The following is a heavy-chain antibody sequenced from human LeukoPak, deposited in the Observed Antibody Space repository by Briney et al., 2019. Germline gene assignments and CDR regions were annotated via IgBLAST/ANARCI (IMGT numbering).Heavy chain of an antibody. CDR1: GYTFTSYG. D-gene: IGHD5-12*01. V-gene: IGHV1-18*01. Sequence: GASVKVSCKASGYTFTSYGISWVRQAPGQGLEWMGWISAYNGNTNYAQRLQGRVTMTTDTSTSTAYMELRSLRSDDTAAYYCARVRGGYSGYEIDYWGQGTLVTVSS. J-gene: IGHJ4*02. CDR2: ISAYNGNT. CDR3: ARVRGGYSGYEIDY.